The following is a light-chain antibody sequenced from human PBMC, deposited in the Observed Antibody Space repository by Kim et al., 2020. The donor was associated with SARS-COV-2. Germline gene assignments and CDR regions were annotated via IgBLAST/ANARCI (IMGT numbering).Light chain of an antibody. CDR2: GAS. CDR3: QQYGSSPIT. V-gene: IGKV3-20*01. Sequence: LSPGERATLTCRASQSVSSDVAWYQQKPGQAPSLLIYGASSRATGIPDRFSGSGSGADFSLTISRLEPEDFACYYCQQYGSSPITFGQGTRLEIK. J-gene: IGKJ5*01. CDR1: QSVSSD.